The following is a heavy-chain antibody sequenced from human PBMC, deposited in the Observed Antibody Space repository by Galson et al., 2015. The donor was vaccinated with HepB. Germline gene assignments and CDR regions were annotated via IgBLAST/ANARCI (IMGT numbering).Heavy chain of an antibody. CDR3: ARSANYYETYFQH. Sequence: QSGAEVKEPGESLRISCKASGGIFNSYAITWVRQAPGQGLEWMGGIIAMFGTANYAQKFQGRVTITADKSTTTGYMELSSLRSEDTAVYYCARSANYYETYFQHWGQGTLVPVSS. J-gene: IGHJ1*01. CDR2: IIAMFGTA. D-gene: IGHD3-22*01. V-gene: IGHV1-69*06. CDR1: GGIFNSYA.